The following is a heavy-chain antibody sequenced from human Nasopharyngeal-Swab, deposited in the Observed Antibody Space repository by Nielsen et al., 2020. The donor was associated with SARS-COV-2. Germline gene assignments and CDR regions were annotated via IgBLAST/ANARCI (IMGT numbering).Heavy chain of an antibody. CDR2: ISGGGGGT. J-gene: IGHJ6*02. Sequence: WIRQPPGKGLEWVSAISGGGGGTYYADSVKGRFTISRDNSKRTPYLQMNSLRAEDTAVYYCAKEESSYDFWSGYVTNYYYNGMDVWGQGTTVTVSS. D-gene: IGHD3-3*01. V-gene: IGHV3-23*01. CDR3: AKEESSYDFWSGYVTNYYYNGMDV.